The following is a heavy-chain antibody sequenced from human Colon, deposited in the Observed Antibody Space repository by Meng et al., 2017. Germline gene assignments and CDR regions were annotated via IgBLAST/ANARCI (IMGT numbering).Heavy chain of an antibody. CDR3: ARVRRSGDDFDY. Sequence: QESGPGLVKPSQTLSLTCTVSGGSISTGGYYWSWIRQLPGKGLEWIGYIYYSGSTYYNPSLRSLVSISVDTSKNQFSLRLTSVTAADTAVYYCARVRRSGDDFDYWGQGTLVTVSS. V-gene: IGHV4-31*01. CDR2: IYYSGST. CDR1: GGSISTGGYY. D-gene: IGHD1-26*01. J-gene: IGHJ4*02.